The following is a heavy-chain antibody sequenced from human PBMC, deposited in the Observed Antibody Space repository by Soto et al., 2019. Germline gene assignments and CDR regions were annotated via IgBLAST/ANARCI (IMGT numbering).Heavy chain of an antibody. D-gene: IGHD3-22*01. CDR2: IYYSGST. V-gene: IGHV4-59*02. CDR3: ARELVDYYDSSGSNDAFDI. J-gene: IGHJ3*02. CDR1: GGSVSSYY. Sequence: SETLSLTCTVSGGSVSSYYWSWIRQSPEKGLEWIGYIYYSGSTNYNPSLKSRVTISVDTSKNQFSLKLSSVTAADTAVYYCARELVDYYDSSGSNDAFDIWGQGTMVTVSS.